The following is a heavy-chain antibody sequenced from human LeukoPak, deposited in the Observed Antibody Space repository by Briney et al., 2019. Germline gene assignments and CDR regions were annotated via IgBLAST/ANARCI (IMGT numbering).Heavy chain of an antibody. CDR1: GFTFSSYS. CDR2: ISSSSYI. V-gene: IGHV3-21*01. CDR3: ARVFQYCSGGSCYVGLDY. J-gene: IGHJ4*02. D-gene: IGHD2-15*01. Sequence: GGSLRLSCAAPGFTFSSYSMNWVRQAPGKGLGWVSSISSSSYIYYADSVKGRFTISRDNAKNSLYLQMNSLRAEDTAVYYCARVFQYCSGGSCYVGLDYWGQGTLVTVSS.